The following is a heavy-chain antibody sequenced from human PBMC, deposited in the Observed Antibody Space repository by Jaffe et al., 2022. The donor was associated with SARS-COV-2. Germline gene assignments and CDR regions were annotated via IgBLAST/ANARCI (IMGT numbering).Heavy chain of an antibody. D-gene: IGHD3-3*01. CDR1: GFTFGDYA. CDR2: IRSKAYGGTT. CDR3: TRAEMLRLKPYYFDY. J-gene: IGHJ4*02. Sequence: EVQLVESGGGLVKPGRSLRLSCTASGFTFGDYAMSWFRQAPGKGLEWVGFIRSKAYGGTTEYAASVKGRFTISRDDSKSIAYLQMNSLKTEDTAVYYCTRAEMLRLKPYYFDYWGQGTLVTVSS. V-gene: IGHV3-49*05.